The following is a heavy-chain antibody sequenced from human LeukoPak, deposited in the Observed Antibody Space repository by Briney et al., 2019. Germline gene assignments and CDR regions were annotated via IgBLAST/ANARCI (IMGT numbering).Heavy chain of an antibody. CDR1: GYTLTELS. CDR3: ATGYNWNYGALFGV. Sequence: GASVKVSCKVSGYTLTELSMHWVRQAPGKGLEWMGGFDPEDGETIYAQKFQGRVTMTEDTSTDTAYMELSSLRSEDTAVYYCATGYNWNYGALFGVWGQGTLVTVSS. J-gene: IGHJ4*02. V-gene: IGHV1-24*01. CDR2: FDPEDGET. D-gene: IGHD1-7*01.